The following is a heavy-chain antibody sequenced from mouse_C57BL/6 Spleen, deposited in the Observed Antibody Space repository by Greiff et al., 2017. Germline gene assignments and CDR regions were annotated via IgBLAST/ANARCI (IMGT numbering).Heavy chain of an antibody. J-gene: IGHJ4*01. D-gene: IGHD3-2*02. CDR2: IYPGDGDT. CDR3: ARSRQLRLPYAMDY. Sequence: VKLVESGPELVKPGASVKISCKASGYAFSSSWMNWVKQRPGKGLEWIGRIYPGDGDTNYNGKFKGKATLTADKSSSTAYMQLSSLTSEDSAVYFCARSRQLRLPYAMDYWGQGTSVTVSS. V-gene: IGHV1-82*01. CDR1: GYAFSSSW.